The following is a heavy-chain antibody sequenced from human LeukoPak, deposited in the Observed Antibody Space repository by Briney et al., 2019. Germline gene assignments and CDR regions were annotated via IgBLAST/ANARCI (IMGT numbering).Heavy chain of an antibody. CDR1: GGSISSGGYY. D-gene: IGHD3-22*01. J-gene: IGHJ5*02. CDR3: ARVLHYYDSSGYHNWFDP. Sequence: PSETLSLTCTVSGGSISSGGYYWSWIRQHPGKGLEWIGYIYYSGSTYYNPSLKSRVTISVDTSKNQFSLKLSSVTAADTAVYYCARVLHYYDSSGYHNWFDPWGQGTLVTVSS. CDR2: IYYSGST. V-gene: IGHV4-31*03.